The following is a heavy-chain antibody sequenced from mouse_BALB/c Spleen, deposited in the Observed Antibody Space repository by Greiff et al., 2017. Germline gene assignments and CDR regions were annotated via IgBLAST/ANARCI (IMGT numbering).Heavy chain of an antibody. CDR1: GFTFSSFG. J-gene: IGHJ4*01. D-gene: IGHD1-1*01. CDR2: ISSGSSTI. V-gene: IGHV5-17*02. CDR3: AWGSSYDYYAMDY. Sequence: EVMLVESGGGLVQPGGSRKLSCAASGFTFSSFGMHWVRQAPEKGLEWVAYISSGSSTIYYADTVKGRFTISRDNPKNTLFLQMTSLRSEDTAMYYCAWGSSYDYYAMDYWGQGTSVTVSS.